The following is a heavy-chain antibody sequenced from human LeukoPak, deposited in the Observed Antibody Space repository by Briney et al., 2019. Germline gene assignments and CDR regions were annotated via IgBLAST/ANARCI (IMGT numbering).Heavy chain of an antibody. D-gene: IGHD3-16*01. CDR1: GGSISSYY. Sequence: SETLSLTCTISGGSISSYYWSWIRQPPGKGLEWIGYSYYSGSTKYNPSLKSRVTMSVDTSKNQFSLKLSSVTAADTAVYYCARDGAHKNHYYSYYYMDVWGKGTTVTVSS. V-gene: IGHV4-59*01. CDR2: SYYSGST. CDR3: ARDGAHKNHYYSYYYMDV. J-gene: IGHJ6*03.